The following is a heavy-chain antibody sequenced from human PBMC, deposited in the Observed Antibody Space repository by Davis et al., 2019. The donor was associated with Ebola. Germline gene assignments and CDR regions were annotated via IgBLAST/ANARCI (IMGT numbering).Heavy chain of an antibody. CDR2: INGGGGRT. Sequence: PEGSLRPSCAASGFTCSSYAMNWVRQAPGKGLEWVSTINGGGGRTYYAASVKGRFTISRDNSKNTLFLQMNSLRVEDTAIYYCARLDDYYDSSGYYYGLDYWGQGTLVTVSS. D-gene: IGHD3-22*01. CDR3: ARLDDYYDSSGYYYGLDY. CDR1: GFTCSSYA. V-gene: IGHV3-23*01. J-gene: IGHJ4*02.